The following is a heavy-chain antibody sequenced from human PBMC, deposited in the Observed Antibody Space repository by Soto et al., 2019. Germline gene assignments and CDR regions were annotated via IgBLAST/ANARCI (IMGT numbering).Heavy chain of an antibody. Sequence: LSLTCAVSGGSISSGGYSWSWIRQPPGKGLEWIRYIYHSGSTYYNPSLKSRVTISVDRSKNQFSLKLSSVTAADTAVYYCARGGRGYSYGSFDYWGQGTLVTVSS. CDR3: ARGGRGYSYGSFDY. J-gene: IGHJ4*02. V-gene: IGHV4-30-2*01. CDR2: IYHSGST. CDR1: GGSISSGGYS. D-gene: IGHD5-18*01.